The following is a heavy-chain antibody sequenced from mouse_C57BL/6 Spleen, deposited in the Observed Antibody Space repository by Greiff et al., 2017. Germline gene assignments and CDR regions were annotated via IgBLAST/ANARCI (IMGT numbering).Heavy chain of an antibody. Sequence: EVQLVESGGGLVKPGGSLKLSCAASGFTFSSYAMSWVRQTPEKRLEWVATISDGGSYTYYPDNVKGRFTISRDNAKNNLYLQMSHLKSEDTAMYYWARDSGYPFAYWGQGTLVTVSA. D-gene: IGHD2-2*01. CDR1: GFTFSSYA. V-gene: IGHV5-4*01. CDR3: ARDSGYPFAY. CDR2: ISDGGSYT. J-gene: IGHJ3*01.